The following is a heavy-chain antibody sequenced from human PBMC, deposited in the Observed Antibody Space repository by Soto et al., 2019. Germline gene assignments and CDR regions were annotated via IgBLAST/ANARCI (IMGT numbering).Heavy chain of an antibody. V-gene: IGHV3-30*03. J-gene: IGHJ4*02. CDR2: ISYDGSNK. CDR1: GFTFSSYG. Sequence: QVQLVESGGGVVQPGRSLRLSCAASGFTFSSYGMHWVRQAPGKGLEWVAVISYDGSNKYYADSVKGRFTISRDNSKNALYLQMNSLRVADTAVYYCAPFGAARVDYWGQGTLVTVSS. CDR3: APFGAARVDY. D-gene: IGHD3-10*01.